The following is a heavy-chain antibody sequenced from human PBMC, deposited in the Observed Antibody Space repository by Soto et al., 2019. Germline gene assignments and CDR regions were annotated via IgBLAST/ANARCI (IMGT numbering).Heavy chain of an antibody. CDR3: ARGANWNDDDAFDI. D-gene: IGHD1-1*01. CDR2: MNPNSGNT. Sequence: GASVKVSCTASGYTFTSYDINWVRQATGQGLEWMGWMNPNSGNTGYAQKFQGRVTMTRNTSISTAYMELSSLRSEDTAVYYCARGANWNDDDAFDIWGQGTMVTVSS. J-gene: IGHJ3*02. V-gene: IGHV1-8*01. CDR1: GYTFTSYD.